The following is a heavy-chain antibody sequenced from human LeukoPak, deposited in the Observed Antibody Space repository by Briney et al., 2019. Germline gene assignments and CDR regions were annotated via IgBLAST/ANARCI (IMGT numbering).Heavy chain of an antibody. CDR1: GGTFSSYA. V-gene: IGHV1-69*01. D-gene: IGHD1-26*01. Sequence: ASVEVSCKASGGTFSSYAISWVRQAPGQGLEWMGGIIPIFGTANYAQKFQGRVTITADESTSTAYMELSSLRSEDTAVYYCARVLPRYSGSYYPLDYWGQGTLVTVSS. J-gene: IGHJ4*02. CDR3: ARVLPRYSGSYYPLDY. CDR2: IIPIFGTA.